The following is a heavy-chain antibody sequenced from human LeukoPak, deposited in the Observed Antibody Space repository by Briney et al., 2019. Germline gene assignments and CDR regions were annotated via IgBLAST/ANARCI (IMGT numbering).Heavy chain of an antibody. Sequence: SETLSLTCAVYGGSFSGYYWSWIRQPPGKGLEWIGEINHSGSTNYNPSLKSRVTISVDTSKNQFSLELSSVTAADTAVYYCARVVVLPPNFDYWGQGTLVTVSS. CDR1: GGSFSGYY. CDR3: ARVVVLPPNFDY. V-gene: IGHV4-34*01. J-gene: IGHJ4*02. D-gene: IGHD3-22*01. CDR2: INHSGST.